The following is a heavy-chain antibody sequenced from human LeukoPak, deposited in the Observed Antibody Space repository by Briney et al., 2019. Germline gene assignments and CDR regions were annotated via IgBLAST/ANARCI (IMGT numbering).Heavy chain of an antibody. D-gene: IGHD2-21*02. V-gene: IGHV3-21*01. CDR1: GFIFSNHS. CDR2: ISSRGSYR. CDR3: ARDCLAYCGGDCYPRYYYYYGMDV. J-gene: IGHJ6*02. Sequence: GGSLRLSCVVSGFIFSNHSMNWVRQAPGRGLEWVSSISSRGSYRFYADSAKGRFTISRDNAKNSLYLQMNSLRAEDTAVYYCARDCLAYCGGDCYPRYYYYYGMDVWGQGTTVTVSS.